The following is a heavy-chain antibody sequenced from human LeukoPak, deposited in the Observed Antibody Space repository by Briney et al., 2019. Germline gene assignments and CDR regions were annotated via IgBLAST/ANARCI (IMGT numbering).Heavy chain of an antibody. D-gene: IGHD4-17*01. CDR2: IIPIFGTA. CDR3: ARGRLYGDYPH. Sequence: ASVKVSCKASGGTFSSYAISWVRQAPGQGLEWMGGIIPIFGTANYAQKFQGRVTITTDESTSTAYMELSRLRSEDTAVYYCARGRLYGDYPHWGQGTLVTVSS. V-gene: IGHV1-69*05. CDR1: GGTFSSYA. J-gene: IGHJ4*02.